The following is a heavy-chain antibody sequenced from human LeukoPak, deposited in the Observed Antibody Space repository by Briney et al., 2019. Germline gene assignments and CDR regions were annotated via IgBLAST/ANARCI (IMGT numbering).Heavy chain of an antibody. Sequence: PSETLSLTCAVYGGSFSGYYWSWIRQPPGKGLEWIGEINHSGSTNYNPSLKSRVTISVDTSKNQFSLKLSSVTAADTAVYYCARQQYQLVTIRDYYHYYMDVWGKGTTVTISS. CDR1: GGSFSGYY. J-gene: IGHJ6*03. CDR3: ARQQYQLVTIRDYYHYYMDV. V-gene: IGHV4-34*01. D-gene: IGHD2-2*01. CDR2: INHSGST.